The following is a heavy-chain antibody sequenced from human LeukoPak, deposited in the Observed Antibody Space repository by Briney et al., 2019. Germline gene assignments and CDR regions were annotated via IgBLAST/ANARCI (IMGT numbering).Heavy chain of an antibody. V-gene: IGHV3-23*01. CDR1: GFTFSSYA. CDR2: ISIGGSS. Sequence: GGSLRLSCAASGFTFSSYAMSWVRQAPGKGLEWVSDISIGGSSYYTDSVKGRFTISRDNSKNTLHLQMNSLRAEDTAVYYCAKVRDGFNTGFDYWGLGNLVTVSS. CDR3: AKVRDGFNTGFDY. J-gene: IGHJ4*02. D-gene: IGHD5-24*01.